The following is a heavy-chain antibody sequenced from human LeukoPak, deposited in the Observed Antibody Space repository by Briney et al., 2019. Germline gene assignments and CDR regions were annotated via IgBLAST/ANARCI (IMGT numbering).Heavy chain of an antibody. CDR3: ARHLSSTTGEPRWFDP. D-gene: IGHD4-11*01. CDR1: GGSISSYY. CDR2: IYTSGST. J-gene: IGHJ5*01. V-gene: IGHV4-4*09. Sequence: SETLSLTCTVSGGSISSYYWGWIRQPPGKGLEWIGYIYTSGSTNYNPSLKSRVTISVDTSKNQFSLKLSSVTAADTAVYYCARHLSSTTGEPRWFDPWGQGTTVTVSS.